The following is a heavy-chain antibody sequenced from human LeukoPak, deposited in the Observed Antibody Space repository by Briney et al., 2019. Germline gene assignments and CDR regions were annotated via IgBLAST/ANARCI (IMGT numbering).Heavy chain of an antibody. J-gene: IGHJ4*02. Sequence: GGSLRLSCAASGFTFSSFPMNWVRQAPGKGLEWVSGISGTGGTTYYADSVRGRFTISRDDSKNTLFLQMNSLRAEDTAVYYCAKGATTVTSLVDYWGQGTLVTVSS. CDR3: AKGATTVTSLVDY. D-gene: IGHD4-17*01. V-gene: IGHV3-23*01. CDR2: ISGTGGTT. CDR1: GFTFSSFP.